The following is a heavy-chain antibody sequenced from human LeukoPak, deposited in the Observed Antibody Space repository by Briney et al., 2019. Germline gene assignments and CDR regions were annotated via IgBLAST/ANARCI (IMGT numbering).Heavy chain of an antibody. CDR2: INHSGST. D-gene: IGHD2-2*01. Sequence: SETLSLTCAVYGGSFSGYYWSWIRQPPGKGLEWIGEINHSGSTNYNPSLKSRVTISVDTSKNQFSLKLSSVTAADTAVYYCARGRPAEIVVVPAATTPTFDYRGQGTLVTVSS. J-gene: IGHJ4*02. V-gene: IGHV4-34*01. CDR1: GGSFSGYY. CDR3: ARGRPAEIVVVPAATTPTFDY.